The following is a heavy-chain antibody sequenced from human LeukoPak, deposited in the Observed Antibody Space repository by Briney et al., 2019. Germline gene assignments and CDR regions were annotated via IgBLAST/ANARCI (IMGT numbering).Heavy chain of an antibody. CDR3: ARGIVGTDGDDAFDI. CDR2: ISAYNGNT. D-gene: IGHD1-26*01. V-gene: IGHV1-18*01. J-gene: IGHJ3*02. Sequence: ASVKVSCKASGYTFTSYGISWVRQAPGQGLEWMGWISAYNGNTNYAQKLRGRVTMTTDTSTSTAYMELRSLRSDDTAVYYCARGIVGTDGDDAFDIWGQGTMVTVSS. CDR1: GYTFTSYG.